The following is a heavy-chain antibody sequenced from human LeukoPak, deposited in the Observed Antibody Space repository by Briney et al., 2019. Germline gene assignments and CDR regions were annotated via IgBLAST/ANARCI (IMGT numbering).Heavy chain of an antibody. V-gene: IGHV4-61*02. J-gene: IGHJ3*02. Sequence: SETLSLTCTVSGGSISSGGYYWSWVRQPAGKGLEWIGRIYTSGSTNYNPSLKSRVTMSVDTSKNQFSLKLSSVTAAATAVYYGARESITMVRGVMDAFDIWGQGTMWTVSS. D-gene: IGHD3-10*01. CDR2: IYTSGST. CDR3: ARESITMVRGVMDAFDI. CDR1: GGSISSGGYY.